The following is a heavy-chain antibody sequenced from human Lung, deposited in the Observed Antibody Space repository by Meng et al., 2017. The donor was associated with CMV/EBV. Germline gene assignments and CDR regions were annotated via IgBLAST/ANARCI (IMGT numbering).Heavy chain of an antibody. CDR1: GGSISSSSYY. CDR2: IYYSGST. CDR3: ARGVIASNYYYYGMDV. Sequence: SETXSLTCTVSGGSISSSSYYWGWIRQPPGKGLEWIGSIYYSGSTYYNPSLKSRVTILVDTSKNQFSLKLSSVTAADTAVYYCARGVIASNYYYYGMDVWXQGTTVTVSS. D-gene: IGHD2/OR15-2a*01. V-gene: IGHV4-39*07. J-gene: IGHJ6*02.